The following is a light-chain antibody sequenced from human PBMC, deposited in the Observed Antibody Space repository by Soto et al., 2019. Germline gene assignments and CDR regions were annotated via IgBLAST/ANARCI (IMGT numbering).Light chain of an antibody. CDR3: CSYAGTYSYV. V-gene: IGLV2-11*01. Sequence: QSAQTQPRSVSGSPGQSVTISCTGTNNDVGGYNYVSWYQQHPGKAPKLMIYDVSKRPSGVPDRFSGSKSGNTASLTISGLHAEDEADYYCCSYAGTYSYVFGTGTKLTVL. CDR1: NNDVGGYNY. J-gene: IGLJ1*01. CDR2: DVS.